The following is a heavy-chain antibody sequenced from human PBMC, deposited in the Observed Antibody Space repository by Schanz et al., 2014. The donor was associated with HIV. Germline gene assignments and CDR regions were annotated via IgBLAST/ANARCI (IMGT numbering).Heavy chain of an antibody. Sequence: EVQLLESGGGLKQPGGSLRLSCVVSGFTLKTYAMTWVRQAPGKGLEWVSGISISGHSTYYADSVKGRFTISRDISKNTLYLQMNSLRAEDTAVYYCAKTIIPTDWAPYTYSFDYWGQGTQVAVSS. CDR1: GFTLKTYA. CDR3: AKTIIPTDWAPYTYSFDY. J-gene: IGHJ4*02. D-gene: IGHD3-16*01. CDR2: ISISGHST. V-gene: IGHV3-23*01.